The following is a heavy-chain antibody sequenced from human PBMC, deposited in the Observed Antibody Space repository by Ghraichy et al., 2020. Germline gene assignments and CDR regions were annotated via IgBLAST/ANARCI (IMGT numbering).Heavy chain of an antibody. CDR2: ISGSGDST. CDR3: TKEKMYTGTVRAMDV. V-gene: IGHV3-23*01. CDR1: GFIFNNYA. Sequence: GSLRLSGAASGFIFNNYAMSWVRQAPGKGLEWVTAISGSGDSTYSVGSVKGRFTISIDNSKNTLYLQSNSLRGEDTAVYYWTKEKMYTGTVRAMDVWGQGTTVTVSS. D-gene: IGHD1-26*01. J-gene: IGHJ6*02.